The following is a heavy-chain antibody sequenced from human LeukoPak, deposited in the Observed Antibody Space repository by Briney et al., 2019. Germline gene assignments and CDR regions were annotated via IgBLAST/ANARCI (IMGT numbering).Heavy chain of an antibody. V-gene: IGHV1-2*02. D-gene: IGHD3-3*01. J-gene: IGHJ4*02. CDR1: GYTFTDFY. CDR2: INPNSGGT. Sequence: ASVKVSCKASGYTFTDFYIHWVRQAPGQGLEWMGWINPNSGGTKYAQKFQARVTMTRDTSISTAYMELSRLRSDDTAVYYCARDLDFWSGFDYWGQGTLVTVSS. CDR3: ARDLDFWSGFDY.